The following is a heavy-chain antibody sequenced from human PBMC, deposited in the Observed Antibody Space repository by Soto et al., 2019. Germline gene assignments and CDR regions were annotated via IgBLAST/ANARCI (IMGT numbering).Heavy chain of an antibody. V-gene: IGHV4-59*01. J-gene: IGHJ6*03. CDR2: IYYSGST. CDR1: GGSISSYY. D-gene: IGHD3-16*02. Sequence: PSETLSLTCTVSGGSISSYYWSWIRQPPGKGLEWIGYIYYSGSTNYNPSLKSRVTISVDTSKNQFSLKLSSVTAADTAVYYCARIDVIARGYFYYYYMDVWGKGTTVTVSS. CDR3: ARIDVIARGYFYYYYMDV.